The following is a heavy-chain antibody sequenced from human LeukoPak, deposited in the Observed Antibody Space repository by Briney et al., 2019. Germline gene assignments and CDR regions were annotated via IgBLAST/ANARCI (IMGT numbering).Heavy chain of an antibody. Sequence: GRSLRLSCAASGFSFSSYWMHWVRQAPGKGLVCVSRIKTDGSSTSYADSVKGRFTISRDNAKNTLYLQMNSLRAEDTAVYYCAREGYYGSAALYSWGHGTLVTVSS. CDR1: GFSFSSYW. CDR3: AREGYYGSAALYS. CDR2: IKTDGSST. D-gene: IGHD3-10*01. V-gene: IGHV3-74*01. J-gene: IGHJ5*01.